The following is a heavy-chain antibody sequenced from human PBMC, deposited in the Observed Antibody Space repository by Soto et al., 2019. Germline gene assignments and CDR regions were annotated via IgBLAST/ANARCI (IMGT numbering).Heavy chain of an antibody. V-gene: IGHV3-9*01. D-gene: IGHD6-19*01. J-gene: IGHJ6*02. CDR1: GFTFDDYA. CDR3: ANDFAPTVAGTCCYYNGMDV. CDR2: ISWYSGSI. Sequence: EVQLVESGGGLVQPGRSLRLSCAASGFTFDDYAMHWVRQAPGKGLEWVSGISWYSGSIGYAESVKGRFTISRDNAKKSLYLQMNSLRAEDTALYYCANDFAPTVAGTCCYYNGMDVWGQGTTVTVSS.